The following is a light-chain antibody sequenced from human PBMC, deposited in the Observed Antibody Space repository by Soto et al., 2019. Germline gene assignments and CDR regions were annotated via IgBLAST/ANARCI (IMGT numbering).Light chain of an antibody. CDR2: GAS. V-gene: IGKV3-15*01. CDR1: QTVSDD. CDR3: QQYHDWPPIT. Sequence: EIVMTQSPATLFVSPGERATLSCRASQTVSDDLAWYQQKLGQAPRLLIYGASIRATDIPARFSGGGSGTEFTLTISRLQSADSAIYYCQQYHDWPPITFGPGTKVNI. J-gene: IGKJ3*01.